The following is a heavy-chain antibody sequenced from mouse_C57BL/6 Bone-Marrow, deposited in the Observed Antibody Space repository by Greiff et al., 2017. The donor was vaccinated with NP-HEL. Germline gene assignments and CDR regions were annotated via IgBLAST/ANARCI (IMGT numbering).Heavy chain of an antibody. J-gene: IGHJ2*01. V-gene: IGHV1-81*01. Sequence: VQLQQSGAELARPGASVKLSCKASGYTFTSYGISWVKQRTGQGLEWIGEIYPRSGNTYYNEKFKGKATLTADKSSSTAYMELRSLTSEDSAVYFCARRKGPITTVVEGYYFDYWGQGTTLTVSS. CDR3: ARRKGPITTVVEGYYFDY. D-gene: IGHD1-1*01. CDR2: IYPRSGNT. CDR1: GYTFTSYG.